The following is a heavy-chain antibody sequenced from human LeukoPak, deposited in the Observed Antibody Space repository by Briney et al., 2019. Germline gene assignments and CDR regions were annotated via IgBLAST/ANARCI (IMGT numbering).Heavy chain of an antibody. CDR2: ISSSSSYI. CDR1: GFTFSSYS. CDR3: ARDYGRHYQIDY. V-gene: IGHV3-21*01. Sequence: GGSLRLFCAASGFTFSSYSMNWVRQAPGKGLEWFSSISSSSSYIYYADSVRGRFTISRDNAKNSLYLQMNSLRAEDTAVYYCARDYGRHYQIDYWGQGTLVTVSS. J-gene: IGHJ4*02. D-gene: IGHD4-17*01.